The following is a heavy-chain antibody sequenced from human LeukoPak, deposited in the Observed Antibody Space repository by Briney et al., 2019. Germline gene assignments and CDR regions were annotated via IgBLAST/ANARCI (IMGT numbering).Heavy chain of an antibody. Sequence: GGSLRLSCAASGFTFSTYAMTWLRQAPGKGLEWVSAISGSGDSTYYADSVKGRFTISRDNSKSTLYLQMNSLRAEDTAVYYCAKCRPWGSTSNCYYYGMDVWGQGTTVTVSS. J-gene: IGHJ6*02. CDR1: GFTFSTYA. CDR2: ISGSGDST. CDR3: AKCRPWGSTSNCYYYGMDV. V-gene: IGHV3-23*01. D-gene: IGHD2-2*01.